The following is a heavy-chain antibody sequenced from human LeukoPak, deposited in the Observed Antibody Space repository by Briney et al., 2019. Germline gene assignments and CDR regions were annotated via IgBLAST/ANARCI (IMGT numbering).Heavy chain of an antibody. CDR3: ARAQDDFYYYYMDV. CDR2: IYSGGST. CDR1: GFTVSSNY. J-gene: IGHJ6*03. D-gene: IGHD3-3*01. V-gene: IGHV3-53*01. Sequence: PGGSLRLSCAASGFTVSSNYMSWVRQAPGKGLEWVSVIYSGGSTYYADSVKGRFTISRDNSKNTLYLQMNSLRAEDTAVYYCARAQDDFYYYYMDVWGKGTTVTVSS.